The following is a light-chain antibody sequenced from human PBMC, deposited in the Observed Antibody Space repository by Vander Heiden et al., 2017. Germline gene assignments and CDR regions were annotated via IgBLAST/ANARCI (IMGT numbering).Light chain of an antibody. CDR3: SSFTTSRTYV. J-gene: IGLJ1*01. CDR2: DVS. Sequence: QPPLAHPASLSRSPAQGNTIACAGTYGDMGAVNYVCWYQQRPGEAPKLIISDVSDRPAGVSSRFSGSKSGNTASLTISGLQAEDEADYYCSSFTTSRTYVFGTGTAVTVL. CDR1: YGDMGAVNY. V-gene: IGLV2-14*01.